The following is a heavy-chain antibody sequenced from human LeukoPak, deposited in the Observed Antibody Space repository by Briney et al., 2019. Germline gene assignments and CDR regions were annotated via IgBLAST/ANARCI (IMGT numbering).Heavy chain of an antibody. V-gene: IGHV1-69*01. CDR3: ARVGTGIVKPFDY. J-gene: IGHJ4*02. CDR1: GGTFSSYA. Sequence: AASVKVSCKASGGTFSSYAISWARQAPGQGLEWMGGIIPIFGTANYAQKFQGRVTITADESTSTAYMELSSLRSEDTAVYYCARVGTGIVKPFDYWGQGTLVTVSS. CDR2: IIPIFGTA. D-gene: IGHD1-26*01.